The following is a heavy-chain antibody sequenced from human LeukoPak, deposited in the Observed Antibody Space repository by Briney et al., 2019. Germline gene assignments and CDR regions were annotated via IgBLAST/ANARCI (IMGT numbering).Heavy chain of an antibody. CDR1: GYTFNTYG. V-gene: IGHV1-18*01. J-gene: IGHJ4*02. CDR2: ISAYNGDT. D-gene: IGHD2-8*02. Sequence: GASVKVSCKASGYTFNTYGIIWVRQAPGQGLEWMGWISAYNGDTTYAQKLQGRVTLTTDASTSTAYMELRSLRSDDTVVYYCARESTGGSLEIDYWGQGTLVTVSS. CDR3: ARESTGGSLEIDY.